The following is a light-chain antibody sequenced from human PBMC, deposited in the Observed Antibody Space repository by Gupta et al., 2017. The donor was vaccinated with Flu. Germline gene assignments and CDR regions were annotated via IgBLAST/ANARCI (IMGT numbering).Light chain of an antibody. CDR1: SRSVSAYNY. J-gene: IGLJ2*01. CDR2: AVS. V-gene: IGLV2-14*03. Sequence: ITCTDASRSVSAYNYVSWYQQRPGKAPKLMIYAVSNRPSGVSDRFSGSKSGNTASLTITGLQSEDEADYYCSSYTDSSAIIVVFGGGTKLTVL. CDR3: SSYTDSSAIIVV.